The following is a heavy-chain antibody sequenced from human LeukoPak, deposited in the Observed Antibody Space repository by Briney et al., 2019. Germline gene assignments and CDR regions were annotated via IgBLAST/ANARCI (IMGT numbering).Heavy chain of an antibody. D-gene: IGHD3-22*01. CDR2: INPSGGST. V-gene: IGHV1-46*01. J-gene: IGHJ4*02. CDR3: ARDRSPYYDSSGYYPIDAFDY. CDR1: GYTFTSYY. Sequence: ASVKVSCKASGYTFTSYYMHWVRQAPGQGLEWMGIINPSGGSTSYAQKFQGRVTMTRDTSTSTAYMELSSLRSEDTAVYYCARDRSPYYDSSGYYPIDAFDYWGQGTLVTVSS.